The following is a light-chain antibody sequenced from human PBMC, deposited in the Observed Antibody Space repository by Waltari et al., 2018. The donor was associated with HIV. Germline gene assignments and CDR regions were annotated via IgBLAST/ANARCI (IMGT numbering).Light chain of an antibody. CDR2: EDS. CDR1: SGRISSSF. CDR3: QSYDDANQGV. V-gene: IGLV6-57*04. Sequence: NFILTQPRPVSASLGKTVTIPCTRSSGRISSSFVTWYQHLPGIAPTTVIYEDSLRPPGVPVRFSGSIDRASNSATLTISGLKTDDEADYYCQSYDDANQGVFGGGTKLTVL. J-gene: IGLJ3*02.